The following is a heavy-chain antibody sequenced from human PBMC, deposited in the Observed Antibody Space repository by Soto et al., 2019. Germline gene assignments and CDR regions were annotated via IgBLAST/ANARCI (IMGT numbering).Heavy chain of an antibody. Sequence: SQTLSLTCAISGDSVSSNSAAWNWIRQSPSRGLEWLGRTYYRSKWYNDYAVSVKSRITINPDTSKNQFSLQLNSVTPEDTAVYYCARDLGCTNGVCYRGHYHYYGMDVWGQGTTVSVSS. V-gene: IGHV6-1*01. CDR1: GDSVSSNSAA. J-gene: IGHJ6*02. D-gene: IGHD2-8*01. CDR3: ARDLGCTNGVCYRGHYHYYGMDV. CDR2: TYYRSKWYN.